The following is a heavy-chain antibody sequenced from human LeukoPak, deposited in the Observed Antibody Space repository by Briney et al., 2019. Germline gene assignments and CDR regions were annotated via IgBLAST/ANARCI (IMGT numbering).Heavy chain of an antibody. J-gene: IGHJ5*02. Sequence: PSETLSLTCTVSGYSISSGYYWGWIRQPPGKGLEWIGSIYHSGSTYYNPSLKSRVTISVDTSKNQFSLKLNSVTAADTAVYYCARDLGRRDIVVVVAANWFDPWGQGTLVTVSS. CDR3: ARDLGRRDIVVVVAANWFDP. V-gene: IGHV4-38-2*02. CDR2: IYHSGST. D-gene: IGHD2-15*01. CDR1: GYSISSGYY.